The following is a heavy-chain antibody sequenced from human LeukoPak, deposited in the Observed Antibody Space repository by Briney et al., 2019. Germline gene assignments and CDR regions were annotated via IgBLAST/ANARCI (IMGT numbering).Heavy chain of an antibody. CDR1: GGSISSSSYY. CDR3: ARQRAVAGGSKISPIDP. J-gene: IGHJ5*02. D-gene: IGHD6-13*01. CDR2: IYYSGST. Sequence: SETLSLTCTVSGGSISSSSYYWGWIRQPPGKGLEWIGSIYYSGSTYYNPSLKSRVTISVDTSKNQFSLKLSSVTAADTAVYYCARQRAVAGGSKISPIDPWGQGTLVTVSS. V-gene: IGHV4-39*01.